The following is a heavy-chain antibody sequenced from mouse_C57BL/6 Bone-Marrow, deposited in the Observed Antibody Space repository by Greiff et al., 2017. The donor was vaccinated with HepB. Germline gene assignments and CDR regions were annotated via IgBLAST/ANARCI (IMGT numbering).Heavy chain of an antibody. D-gene: IGHD1-1*01. CDR3: ARGEITTVVAHFDY. CDR2: IYPGSGST. Sequence: VQLQQPGAELVKPGASVKMSCKASGYTFTSYWITWVKQRPGQGLEWIGDIYPGSGSTNYNEKFKSKATLTVDTSSSTAYMQLSSLTSEDSAVYYCARGEITTVVAHFDYWGQGTTLTVSS. J-gene: IGHJ2*01. V-gene: IGHV1-55*01. CDR1: GYTFTSYW.